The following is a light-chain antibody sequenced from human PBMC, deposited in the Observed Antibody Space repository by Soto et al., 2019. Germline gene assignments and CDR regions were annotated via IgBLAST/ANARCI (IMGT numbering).Light chain of an antibody. V-gene: IGKV3-11*01. Sequence: IVLTQSPATLSLSPGEGATLSCRASQSVSSYLAWYQQKPGQAPRLLIYDASNRATGIPARFSGSGSGTDFTLTISSLEPEDFAVYYCQQRSNWPPYTFGQGTKLEIK. CDR3: QQRSNWPPYT. CDR2: DAS. J-gene: IGKJ2*01. CDR1: QSVSSY.